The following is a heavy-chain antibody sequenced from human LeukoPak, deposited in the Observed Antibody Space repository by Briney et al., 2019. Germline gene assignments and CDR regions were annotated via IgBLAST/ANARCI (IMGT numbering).Heavy chain of an antibody. CDR1: GFTFSSYS. Sequence: GGSLRLSCAASGFTFSSYSMNWVRQAPGKGLEWLSYISVSSRNVIDYADSVKGRFTISRDDAKNSLYLQMNNLRAEDTAVYFCARDFGPRLYAFDVWGQGTMITVSS. V-gene: IGHV3-48*04. D-gene: IGHD3-16*01. J-gene: IGHJ3*01. CDR3: ARDFGPRLYAFDV. CDR2: ISVSSRNVI.